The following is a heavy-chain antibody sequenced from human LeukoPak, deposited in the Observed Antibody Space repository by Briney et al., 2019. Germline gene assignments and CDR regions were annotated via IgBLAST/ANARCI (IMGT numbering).Heavy chain of an antibody. CDR2: IYYSGST. CDR1: GTSIHGYY. CDR3: ARDHRSITKHSSSWYSWWFDP. Sequence: SETLSLTCTVSGTSIHGYYWSWIRQPPGKGLEWIGYIYYSGSTNYNPSLKSRVTISVDTSKNQFSLKLSSVTAADTAVYYCARDHRSITKHSSSWYSWWFDPWGQGTLVTVSS. J-gene: IGHJ5*02. D-gene: IGHD6-13*01. V-gene: IGHV4-59*01.